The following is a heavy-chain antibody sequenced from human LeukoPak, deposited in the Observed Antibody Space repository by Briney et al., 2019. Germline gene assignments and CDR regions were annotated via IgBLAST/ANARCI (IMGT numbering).Heavy chain of an antibody. Sequence: GGAQRLSCAASGFTFSSYSMNGVRQAPGKGLEWVSFISSSSSTIYYADSVKGRFTISRDNAKNSLYLQMNSLRAEDTAVYYCARDRGGSYSAIDYWGQGTLVTVSS. J-gene: IGHJ4*02. CDR1: GFTFSSYS. D-gene: IGHD1-26*01. V-gene: IGHV3-48*04. CDR3: ARDRGGSYSAIDY. CDR2: ISSSSSTI.